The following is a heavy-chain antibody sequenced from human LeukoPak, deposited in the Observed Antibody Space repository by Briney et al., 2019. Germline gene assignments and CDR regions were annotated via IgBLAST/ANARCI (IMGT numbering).Heavy chain of an antibody. J-gene: IGHJ6*03. CDR1: GGSISSYY. Sequence: SETLSLTCTVSGGSISSYYWSWIRQPPGKGLEWIAYIYYSGSTNYNPSLKSRVTISVDTSKNQFSLKLSSVTAADTAVYYCAREIYSSSWPSYYYYYMDVWGKGTTVTVSS. V-gene: IGHV4-59*12. CDR2: IYYSGST. D-gene: IGHD6-13*01. CDR3: AREIYSSSWPSYYYYYMDV.